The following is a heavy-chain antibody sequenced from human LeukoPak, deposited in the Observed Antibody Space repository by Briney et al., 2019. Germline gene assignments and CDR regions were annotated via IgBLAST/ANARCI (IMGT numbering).Heavy chain of an antibody. J-gene: IGHJ3*02. CDR1: GYTFTSYY. Sequence: ASVKVSCKASGYTFTSYYMHWVRQAPGQGLEWMGWINPHSGGTNYAQKFQGRVTMTRDTSISTVYMELSSLRSDDTAVYYCAREEKSMAPRNNDAFDIWGQGTMVTVSS. V-gene: IGHV1-2*02. CDR3: AREEKSMAPRNNDAFDI. CDR2: INPHSGGT. D-gene: IGHD1-14*01.